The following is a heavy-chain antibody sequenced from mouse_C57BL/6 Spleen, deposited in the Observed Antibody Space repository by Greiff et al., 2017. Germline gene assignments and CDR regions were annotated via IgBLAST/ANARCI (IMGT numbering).Heavy chain of an antibody. Sequence: EVKLLESGSGLVKPSQSLSLTCSVTGYSITSGYYWNWIRQFPGNKLEWMGYISYDGSNNYNPSLKNRISITRDTSKNQFFLKLNSVTTEDTATYYCARDRWGPYWYFDVWGTGTTVTVSS. D-gene: IGHD4-1*01. CDR1: GYSITSGYY. CDR3: ARDRWGPYWYFDV. V-gene: IGHV3-6*01. CDR2: ISYDGSN. J-gene: IGHJ1*03.